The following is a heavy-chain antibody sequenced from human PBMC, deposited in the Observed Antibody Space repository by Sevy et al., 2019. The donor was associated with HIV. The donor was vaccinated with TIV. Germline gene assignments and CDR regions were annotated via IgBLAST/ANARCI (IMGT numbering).Heavy chain of an antibody. Sequence: GGSLRRSCAASGFTFSSYAMSWVRQAPGKGLEWVSAISGSGGSTYYADSVKGRFTISRDNSKNTLYLQMNSLRAEDTAVYYCAKGGKDYDSSGYYRAFDIWGQGTMVTVSS. CDR1: GFTFSSYA. V-gene: IGHV3-23*01. CDR2: ISGSGGST. J-gene: IGHJ3*02. CDR3: AKGGKDYDSSGYYRAFDI. D-gene: IGHD3-22*01.